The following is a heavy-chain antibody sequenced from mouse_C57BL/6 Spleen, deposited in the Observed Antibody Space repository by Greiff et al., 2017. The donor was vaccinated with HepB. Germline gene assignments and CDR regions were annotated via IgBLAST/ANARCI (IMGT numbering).Heavy chain of an antibody. V-gene: IGHV1-55*01. D-gene: IGHD1-1*01. CDR1: GYTFTSYW. CDR3: AREDFYGSSLFDY. Sequence: VQLQQPGAELVKPGASVKMSCKASGYTFTSYWITWVKQRPGQGLEWIGDIYPGSGSTNYNEKFKSKATLTVDTSSSTAYMQLSSLTSEDSAVYYCAREDFYGSSLFDYWGQGTTLTVSS. J-gene: IGHJ2*01. CDR2: IYPGSGST.